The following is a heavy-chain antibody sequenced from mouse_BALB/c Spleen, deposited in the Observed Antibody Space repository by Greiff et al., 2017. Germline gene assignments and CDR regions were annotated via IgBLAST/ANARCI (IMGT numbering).Heavy chain of an antibody. CDR2: SRNKANDYTT. J-gene: IGHJ2*01. D-gene: IGHD2-1*01. V-gene: IGHV7-1*02. CDR3: ARDANGNYFDY. Sequence: EVMLVESGGGLVKPGGSLRLSCATSGFTFSDFYMEWVRQPPGKRLEWIAASRNKANDYTTEYSASVKGRFIVSRDTSQSILYLQMNALRAEDTAIYYGARDANGNYFDYWGQGTTLTVSS. CDR1: GFTFSDFY.